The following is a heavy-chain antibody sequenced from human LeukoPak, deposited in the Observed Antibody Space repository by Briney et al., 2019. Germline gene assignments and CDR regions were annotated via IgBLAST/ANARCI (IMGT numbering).Heavy chain of an antibody. CDR3: ARGAIMVRGVIPPYNWFDP. V-gene: IGHV3-9*01. Sequence: GGSLRLSRAASGFTFDDCAMHWVRQAPGKGLEWVSGISWNSGSIGYADSVKGRFTISRDNAKNSLYLQMNSLRAEDTAVYYCARGAIMVRGVIPPYNWFDPWGQGTLVTVSS. CDR1: GFTFDDCA. J-gene: IGHJ5*02. CDR2: ISWNSGSI. D-gene: IGHD3-10*01.